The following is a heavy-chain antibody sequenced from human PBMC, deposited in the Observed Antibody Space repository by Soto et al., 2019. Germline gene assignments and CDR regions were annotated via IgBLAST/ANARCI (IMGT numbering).Heavy chain of an antibody. D-gene: IGHD2-21*02. CDR1: GFTFSNYW. CDR3: ARVFCRAEDCYQDRASDV. Sequence: PGGSLRLSCAASGFTFSNYWMNWVRQAPGKGLEWVANIKQDGSEKDYVDSVKGRFIISRDNAENSLFLQMNSLRVEDTAVYYCARVFCRAEDCYQDRASDVWGQGTMVTVSS. CDR2: IKQDGSEK. J-gene: IGHJ3*01. V-gene: IGHV3-7*01.